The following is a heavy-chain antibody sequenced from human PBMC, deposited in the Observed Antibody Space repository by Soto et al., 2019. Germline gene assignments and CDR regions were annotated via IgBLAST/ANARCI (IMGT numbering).Heavy chain of an antibody. V-gene: IGHV3-23*01. Sequence: EVQLLESGGGLVQPGGSLRLTCVGSGFTFRNQDMRWVRQAPGKGLEWVAGISGRGGVTYYADSVKGRFTISRDNSKNTLYLQMNNLRANDTAVYYCAKDRQLRSYYESAGHYNDWGQGTLVTVS. CDR2: ISGRGGVT. D-gene: IGHD3-22*01. CDR1: GFTFRNQD. J-gene: IGHJ4*02. CDR3: AKDRQLRSYYESAGHYND.